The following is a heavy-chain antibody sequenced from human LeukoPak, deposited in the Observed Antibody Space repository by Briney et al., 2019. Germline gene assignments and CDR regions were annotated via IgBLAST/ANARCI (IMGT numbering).Heavy chain of an antibody. CDR2: IDHRGTA. Sequence: SEALSLTCAVYGASYNAYYWSWIRQPPGKGLEWIGDIDHRGTATYNPSLKSRLTISADASKNQFSLKLNSVTDADTAVYYCAVGITILGVAASFDSWGQGNLVIVSS. CDR3: AVGITILGVAASFDS. J-gene: IGHJ4*02. D-gene: IGHD3-3*01. CDR1: GASYNAYY. V-gene: IGHV4-34*01.